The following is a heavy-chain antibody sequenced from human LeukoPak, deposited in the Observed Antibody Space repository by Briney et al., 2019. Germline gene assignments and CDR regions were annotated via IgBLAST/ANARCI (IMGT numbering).Heavy chain of an antibody. Sequence: SETLSLTCTVSGGSISSYYYSWIRQPAGKGLEWIGRIDGSGTTIYNPSLKSAVTMSVDTSKKQFALKLSSVTAADTAVYYCARGGRSYSRQWDYYYYMGVWGKGTTVTVSS. CDR3: ARGGRSYSRQWDYYYYMGV. V-gene: IGHV4-4*07. D-gene: IGHD1-26*01. CDR1: GGSISSYY. J-gene: IGHJ6*03. CDR2: IDGSGTT.